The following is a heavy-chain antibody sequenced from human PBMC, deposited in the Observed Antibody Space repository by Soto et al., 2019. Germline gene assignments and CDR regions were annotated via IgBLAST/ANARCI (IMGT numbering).Heavy chain of an antibody. J-gene: IGHJ6*02. D-gene: IGHD3-3*01. CDR2: ISGSGGST. V-gene: IGHV3-23*01. CDR1: GFTFSSYA. Sequence: EVQLLESGGGLVQPGGSLRLSCAASGFTFSSYAMSWVRQAPGKGLEWVSAISGSGGSTYYADSVKGRFTISRDNSKNTLYLQMNSLRAEDTAVYYCAKSGDFRSGYYLYYYYYGMDVWGQGITVTVSS. CDR3: AKSGDFRSGYYLYYYYYGMDV.